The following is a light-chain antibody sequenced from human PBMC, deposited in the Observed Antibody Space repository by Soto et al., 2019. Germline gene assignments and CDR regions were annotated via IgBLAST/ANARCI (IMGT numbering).Light chain of an antibody. Sequence: EIVLTQSPGTLSLSPGDRATLSCRASHSINTSFLAWFQQKPGQAPRLLIYAASTRATGIPDRFSGSASETDFTLTINRLEPEDSAVYYCQQRSNWPPITFGQGTRLEIK. CDR1: HSINTSF. J-gene: IGKJ5*01. V-gene: IGKV3D-20*02. CDR3: QQRSNWPPIT. CDR2: AAS.